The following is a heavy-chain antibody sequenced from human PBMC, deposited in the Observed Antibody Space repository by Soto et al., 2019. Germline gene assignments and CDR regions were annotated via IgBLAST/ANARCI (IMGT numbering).Heavy chain of an antibody. CDR1: VFPFSTYW. J-gene: IGHJ6*02. CDR2: INNDGSTT. Sequence: ASVFPFSTYWMHWVRQAPGKGPVWVSRINNDGSTTRYADSVKGRFTISRDNAKNTLYLQMNSLRAEDTAVYYCASQGLYYYGLDVWGQGTTVTVSS. V-gene: IGHV3-74*01. CDR3: ASQGLYYYGLDV.